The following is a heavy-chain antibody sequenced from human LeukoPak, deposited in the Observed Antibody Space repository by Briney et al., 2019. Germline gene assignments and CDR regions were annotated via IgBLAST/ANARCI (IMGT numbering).Heavy chain of an antibody. CDR2: IYTTGST. D-gene: IGHD3-3*01. CDR3: ARDLGQYYDFWSGRDPYYYGMDV. V-gene: IGHV4-4*07. J-gene: IGHJ6*02. Sequence: SETLSLTCTVSGGSISSYYWSWIRQPAGKGLEWIGRIYTTGSTNYNPSLKSRVTMSVDTSKNQFSLKLSSVTAADTAVYYCARDLGQYYDFWSGRDPYYYGMDVWGQGTTVTVSS. CDR1: GGSISSYY.